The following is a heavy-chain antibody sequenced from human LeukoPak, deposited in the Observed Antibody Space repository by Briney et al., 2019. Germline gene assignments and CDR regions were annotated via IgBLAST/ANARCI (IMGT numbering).Heavy chain of an antibody. V-gene: IGHV3-23*01. CDR3: AKDPLLWFGELSHDAFDI. D-gene: IGHD3-10*01. CDR2: ISGSGGST. J-gene: IGHJ3*02. CDR1: GFTFSSYA. Sequence: GGSLRLSCAASGFTFSSYAMSWVRQAPGKGLEWVSAISGSGGSTYYADSVKGRFTISRDNSKNTLYLQMNSLRAEDTAVYYCAKDPLLWFGELSHDAFDIWGQGTMVTVSS.